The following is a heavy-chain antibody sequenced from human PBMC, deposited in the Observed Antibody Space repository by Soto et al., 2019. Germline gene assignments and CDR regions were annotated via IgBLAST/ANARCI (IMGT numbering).Heavy chain of an antibody. CDR1: GGSVSSGGYY. D-gene: IGHD1-26*01. CDR2: IYYSGNT. J-gene: IGHJ2*01. V-gene: IGHV4-61*08. Sequence: QVQLQESGPGLVKPSETLSLTCTVSGGSVSSGGYYWSWIRQPPGKGLEWIGYIYYSGNTNYNPSLKSRVNRSVATHKHQFARKLSSVAAADTAVYYWARDGGPGVGATSWYFDLWGRGTLVTVSS. CDR3: ARDGGPGVGATSWYFDL.